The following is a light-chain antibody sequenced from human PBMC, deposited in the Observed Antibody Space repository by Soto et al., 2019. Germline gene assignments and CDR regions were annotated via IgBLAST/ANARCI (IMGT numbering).Light chain of an antibody. Sequence: QSALTQPASVSGSPGQSITFSCTGTNSDVGGYNYVSWYQQHPDKAPTLIIFEVSNRPSWISNRFSGSKSGNTASLTISGLQAEDEADYYCSSYSGSTHYVFGTGTKLTVL. CDR1: NSDVGGYNY. V-gene: IGLV2-14*01. CDR2: EVS. J-gene: IGLJ1*01. CDR3: SSYSGSTHYV.